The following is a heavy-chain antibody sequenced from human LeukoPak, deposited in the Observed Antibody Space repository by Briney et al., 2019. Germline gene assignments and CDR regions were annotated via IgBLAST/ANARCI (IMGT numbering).Heavy chain of an antibody. V-gene: IGHV3-74*01. Sequence: PGGSLRLSCAASGFTFSSYWMHWVRQAPGKGLVWVSRINSDGSSTSYADSVKGRFTISRDNAKNTLYLQMNSLRAEDTAVYYCARGSRYYGSGEDLFDYWGQGTLVTVSS. D-gene: IGHD3-10*01. CDR2: INSDGSST. CDR1: GFTFSSYW. J-gene: IGHJ4*02. CDR3: ARGSRYYGSGEDLFDY.